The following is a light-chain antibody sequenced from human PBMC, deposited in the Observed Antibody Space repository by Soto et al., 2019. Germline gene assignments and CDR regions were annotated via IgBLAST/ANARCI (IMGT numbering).Light chain of an antibody. V-gene: IGKV3-11*01. Sequence: LLTQSPAPLSLSPGESATLSCRASQSVSSYLGWYQRKPGEATRLLIYDASNRDTGIPARVSGSGSGTDVTLTISSLETEDFAVYYCQQRSNWPWTFGQGTKVDIK. CDR1: QSVSSY. CDR2: DAS. CDR3: QQRSNWPWT. J-gene: IGKJ1*01.